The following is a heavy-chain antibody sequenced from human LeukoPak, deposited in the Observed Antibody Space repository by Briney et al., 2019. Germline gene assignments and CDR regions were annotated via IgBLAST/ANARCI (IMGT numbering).Heavy chain of an antibody. J-gene: IGHJ4*02. CDR3: AKEFGPMLH. CDR1: GFTFSRYA. D-gene: IGHD3/OR15-3a*01. Sequence: GGSLRLSCAAFGFTFSRYAMSWVRQAPGKGLEWVSAISGSGGSTYYADSVKGRFTISRDNSRNTLYLLINNLSADDSAVYYCAKEFGPMLHWGQGTSVIVSS. CDR2: ISGSGGST. V-gene: IGHV3-23*01.